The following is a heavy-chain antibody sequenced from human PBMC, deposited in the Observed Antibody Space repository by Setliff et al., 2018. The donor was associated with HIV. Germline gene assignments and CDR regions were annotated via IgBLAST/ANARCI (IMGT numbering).Heavy chain of an antibody. CDR1: GFTFDDYA. J-gene: IGHJ4*02. CDR2: ISWDGTKT. D-gene: IGHD3-16*01. Sequence: GGSLRLSCAASGFTFDDYAMHWVRQAPGRRLEWVSLISWDGTKTYYADSVQGRFTISRDNNKNSLFLELNSLRIEDTALYFCVKSTGSVLGTYYFDNWGQGTLVTVS. V-gene: IGHV3-43D*03. CDR3: VKSTGSVLGTYYFDN.